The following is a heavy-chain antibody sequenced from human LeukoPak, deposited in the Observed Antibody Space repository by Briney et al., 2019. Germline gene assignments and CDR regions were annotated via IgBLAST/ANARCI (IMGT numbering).Heavy chain of an antibody. CDR3: AKKPLYYDSKD. J-gene: IGHJ4*02. V-gene: IGHV3-23*01. Sequence: PGGTLRFYCSASGFTFSSYGMSWLRQAPGKGREWVSAISGRGASTYYGDSVKGRFTSSRDNYKNTLYLQMHSLRAEDTAVYYCAKKPLYYDSKDWGKGTLVPVSS. D-gene: IGHD3-22*01. CDR2: ISGRGAST. CDR1: GFTFSSYG.